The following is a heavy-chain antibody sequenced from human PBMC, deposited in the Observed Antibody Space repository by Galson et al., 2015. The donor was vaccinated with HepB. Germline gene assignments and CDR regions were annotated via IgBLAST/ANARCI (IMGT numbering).Heavy chain of an antibody. V-gene: IGHV7-4-1*02. CDR3: ARRNGNYWFDS. Sequence: SVKVSCKASGYTFISYAMNWVRQAPGQGLEWMGWINTNTGIPTYAQGFTGRFVFSLDISVNTAYLQINSLKAEDTAVYYCARRNGNYWFDSWGQGTLVTVSS. J-gene: IGHJ5*01. CDR2: INTNTGIP. D-gene: IGHD5-24*01. CDR1: GYTFISYA.